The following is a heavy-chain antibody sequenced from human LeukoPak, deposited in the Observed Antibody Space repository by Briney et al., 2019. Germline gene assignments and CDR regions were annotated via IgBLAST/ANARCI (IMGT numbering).Heavy chain of an antibody. Sequence: SETLSLTCTVSGGSISSYYWSWIRQPPGKGLEWIGYIYYSGSTNYNPSLKSRVTISVDTSKNQFSLKLSSVTAADTAVYYCARLNLREWGNWFDPWGQGTLLTVSS. J-gene: IGHJ5*02. V-gene: IGHV4-59*01. CDR3: ARLNLREWGNWFDP. CDR2: IYYSGST. CDR1: GGSISSYY. D-gene: IGHD2-8*01.